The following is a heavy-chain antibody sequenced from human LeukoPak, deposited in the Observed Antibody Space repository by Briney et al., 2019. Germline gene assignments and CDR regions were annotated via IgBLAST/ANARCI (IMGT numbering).Heavy chain of an antibody. D-gene: IGHD3-22*01. Sequence: SEPLSLTCRPSGGSFSTYYWSWIREPPGKGLEGSGEIKHGGTTNYNPSLVSRLNMSVDTSKTQSSLKVSSVTAADTAVYYCARSTGGEYDYYDSSGYQAKGFYYWGQGTLVTVSS. CDR2: IKHGGTT. J-gene: IGHJ4*02. CDR3: ARSTGGEYDYYDSSGYQAKGFYY. CDR1: GGSFSTYY. V-gene: IGHV4-34*01.